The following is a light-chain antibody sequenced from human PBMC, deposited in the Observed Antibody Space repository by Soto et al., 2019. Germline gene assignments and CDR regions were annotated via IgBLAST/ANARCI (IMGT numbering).Light chain of an antibody. CDR1: QSLSSSY. CDR3: QQYVGSPGT. CDR2: DAS. Sequence: EIVLTQPPGTLSLSPGERVTLSCRASQSLSSSYLAWYQQKPGQAPRLLIYDASSRATGIPDRFSGSGSGTEFTLTIARLEPEDFAVYYCQQYVGSPGTFGQGTKVDIK. J-gene: IGKJ1*01. V-gene: IGKV3-20*01.